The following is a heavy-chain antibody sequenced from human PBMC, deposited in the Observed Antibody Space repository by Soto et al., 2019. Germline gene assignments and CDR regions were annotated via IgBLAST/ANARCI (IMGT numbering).Heavy chain of an antibody. V-gene: IGHV3-15*07. Sequence: EVQLVESGGGLVKPGGSLRLSCAASGFTFSNAWMNWVRQAPGKGLEWVGRIKSKTDGGTTDYAAPVKGRLTISRDDSKNTLYLQMNSLKTEDTAVYYCTTDGSLLWFGELTYYFDYWGQGTLVTVSS. CDR3: TTDGSLLWFGELTYYFDY. CDR2: IKSKTDGGTT. D-gene: IGHD3-10*01. CDR1: GFTFSNAW. J-gene: IGHJ4*02.